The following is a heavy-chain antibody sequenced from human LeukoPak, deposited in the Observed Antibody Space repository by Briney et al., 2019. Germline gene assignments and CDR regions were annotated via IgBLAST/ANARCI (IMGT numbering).Heavy chain of an antibody. CDR1: GFTVNANY. Sequence: PGGSLRLSCAASGFTVNANYMSWVRQAPGKGLEWVSLIDSGGTIYYADSVKGRFTISRDNSKNTLYLQMNSLRVDDTALYYCARGLTGGPRFDFWGQGTLVSVSP. V-gene: IGHV3-53*01. J-gene: IGHJ4*02. D-gene: IGHD3-10*01. CDR3: ARGLTGGPRFDF. CDR2: IDSGGTI.